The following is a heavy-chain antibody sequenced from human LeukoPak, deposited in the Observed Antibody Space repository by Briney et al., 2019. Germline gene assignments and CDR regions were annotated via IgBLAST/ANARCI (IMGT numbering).Heavy chain of an antibody. D-gene: IGHD6-19*01. Sequence: GRSLRLSCAASGLTFSSYAMHWVRQAPGKGLEWVAVISSDGSNKYYADSVKGRFTISRDNSKNTLYLQVNSLRAEDTAVYYCARGRSSDLLDYWGQGTLVTVSS. CDR2: ISSDGSNK. V-gene: IGHV3-30-3*01. J-gene: IGHJ4*02. CDR1: GLTFSSYA. CDR3: ARGRSSDLLDY.